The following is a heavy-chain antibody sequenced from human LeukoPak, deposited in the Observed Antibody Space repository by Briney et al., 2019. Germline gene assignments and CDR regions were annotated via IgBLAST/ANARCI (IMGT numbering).Heavy chain of an antibody. D-gene: IGHD1-26*01. V-gene: IGHV3-21*01. J-gene: IGHJ4*02. CDR2: ITSSSDYI. CDR1: GFTFSSYS. CDR3: ARDGDWVGGTIDY. Sequence: GGSLRLSCAASGFTFSSYSMNWVRQAPGKGLEWVSSITSSSDYIYYADSVEGRFTISRDNAKNSLYLQMNSLRAEDTAVYYCARDGDWVGGTIDYWGQGTLVTVSS.